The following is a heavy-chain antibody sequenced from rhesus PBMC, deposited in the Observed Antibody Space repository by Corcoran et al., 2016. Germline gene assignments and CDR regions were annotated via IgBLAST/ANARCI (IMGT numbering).Heavy chain of an antibody. CDR1: GASISSRHW. CDR3: SRGGYATTEGFDS. V-gene: IGHV4-93*02. D-gene: IGHD5-42*01. J-gene: IGHJ4*01. CDR2: ISNNGRNT. Sequence: QVQLQESGPAVMMPSETLSLSCAVPGASISSRHWGCWLCQSPGKGLDWIAHISNNGRNTEKNPSLGSRVTISIDTSQNQFSLRLTSVTAADTAVYFCSRGGYATTEGFDSWGQGVLVTVSS.